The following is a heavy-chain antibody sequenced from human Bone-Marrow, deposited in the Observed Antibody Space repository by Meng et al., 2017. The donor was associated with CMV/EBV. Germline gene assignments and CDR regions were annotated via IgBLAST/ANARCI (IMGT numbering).Heavy chain of an antibody. V-gene: IGHV3-7*01. J-gene: IGHJ5*02. CDR3: ARSPRTARRADNWFDP. Sequence: GGSLRLSCAASGFTFSSYWMSWVRQAPGKGLEWVANIKQDGSEKYYVDSVKGRFTISRDNAKNSLYLQMNSLRAEDTAVYYCARSPRTARRADNWFDPWGQGTLVTVSS. D-gene: IGHD1-1*01. CDR1: GFTFSSYW. CDR2: IKQDGSEK.